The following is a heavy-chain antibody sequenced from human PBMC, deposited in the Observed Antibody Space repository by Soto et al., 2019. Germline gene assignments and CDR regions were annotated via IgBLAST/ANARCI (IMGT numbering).Heavy chain of an antibody. Sequence: SETLSLTCTVSGGSISSSSYYWGWIRQPPGKGLEWIGSIYYSGSTYYNPSLKSRVTISVDTSKNQFSLKLSSVTAADTAVYYCARGIAAAGNEYFQHWGQGTLVTVSS. CDR2: IYYSGST. D-gene: IGHD6-13*01. J-gene: IGHJ1*01. V-gene: IGHV4-39*01. CDR3: ARGIAAAGNEYFQH. CDR1: GGSISSSSYY.